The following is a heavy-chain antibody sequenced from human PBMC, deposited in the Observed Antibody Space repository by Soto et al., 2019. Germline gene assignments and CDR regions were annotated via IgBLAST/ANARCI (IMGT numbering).Heavy chain of an antibody. CDR3: AKAEVRGSFFDY. J-gene: IGHJ4*02. Sequence: GGSLRLSCSASGFTFSNYAMHWVRQAPGKGLEYVSTVGMDGSNTYYADSVKGRFTSSRDNSKNTLYLQMNSLRAEDTAVYYCAKAEVRGSFFDYWGQGTLVTVSS. D-gene: IGHD3-10*01. CDR2: VGMDGSNT. CDR1: GFTFSNYA. V-gene: IGHV3-64*04.